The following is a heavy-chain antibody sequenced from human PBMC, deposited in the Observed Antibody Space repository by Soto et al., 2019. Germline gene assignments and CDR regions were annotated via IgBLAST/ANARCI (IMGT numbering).Heavy chain of an antibody. V-gene: IGHV4-61*03. Sequence: QVQLQESGPGLVKPSETLSLTYTVSDGSVNSGNYCWTRIRQPPGRGLEWIGYISSSGSTLYNPSLKSRLIISADTSMNHFSMHLTSMTAADTAVYYCARDALALFDSWGQGTLVTVSS. CDR2: ISSSGST. CDR3: ARDALALFDS. J-gene: IGHJ4*02. D-gene: IGHD6-19*01. CDR1: DGSVNSGNYC.